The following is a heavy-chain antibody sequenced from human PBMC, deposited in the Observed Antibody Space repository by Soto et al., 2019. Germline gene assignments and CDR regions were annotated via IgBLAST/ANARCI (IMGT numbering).Heavy chain of an antibody. Sequence: ASVKVSCKASGYTFTSYYMHWVRQAPGQGLEWMGIINPILGRANYAQKFQGRVTITADTSTSTAYMELSSLRSEDTAVYYCARFETYGSMDVWGQGTTVTVSS. CDR2: INPILGRA. J-gene: IGHJ6*02. V-gene: IGHV1-46*01. D-gene: IGHD3-10*01. CDR1: GYTFTSYY. CDR3: ARFETYGSMDV.